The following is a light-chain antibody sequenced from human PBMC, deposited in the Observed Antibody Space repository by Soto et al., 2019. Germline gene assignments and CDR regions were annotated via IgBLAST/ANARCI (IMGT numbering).Light chain of an antibody. CDR2: AAS. CDR3: QQYGYSSWT. Sequence: EIVLTQSPGTLSLSPGESAILSCRASQSVDSKYLAWYQQKPGQAPRILIFAASSRATGIPDRFSGSGSGTDFTLTISRLEPGDFAVYYCQQYGYSSWTFGQGTKVDI. J-gene: IGKJ1*01. CDR1: QSVDSKY. V-gene: IGKV3-20*01.